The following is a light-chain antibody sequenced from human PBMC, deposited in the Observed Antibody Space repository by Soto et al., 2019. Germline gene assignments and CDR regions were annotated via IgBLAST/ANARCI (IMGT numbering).Light chain of an antibody. V-gene: IGKV3-20*01. J-gene: IGKJ1*01. CDR1: QSVGSNY. CDR2: GAS. Sequence: EIVLTQFPGTLSLSPGERATLSCRASQSVGSNYLAWYQQGPGQPPNLLIFGASHRAPDIPDRFSGSGSGTDFTLTISRLEPEDFAVYYCQQYGSSIQTFG. CDR3: QQYGSSIQT.